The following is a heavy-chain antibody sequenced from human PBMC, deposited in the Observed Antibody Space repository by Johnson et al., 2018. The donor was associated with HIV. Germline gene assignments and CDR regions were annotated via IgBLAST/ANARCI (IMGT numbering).Heavy chain of an antibody. J-gene: IGHJ3*02. CDR2: INSDGSST. Sequence: VQLVESGGGLVQPGGSLRLSCAASGFTFSSYWMHWVRRAPGKGLVWVSHINSDGSSTSYADSVKGRFTISRDNAKNSLYLQMNSLRAEDTAVYYCAHSSSWSYDAFDIWGQGTMVTVSS. CDR3: AHSSSWSYDAFDI. CDR1: GFTFSSYW. V-gene: IGHV3-74*02. D-gene: IGHD6-13*01.